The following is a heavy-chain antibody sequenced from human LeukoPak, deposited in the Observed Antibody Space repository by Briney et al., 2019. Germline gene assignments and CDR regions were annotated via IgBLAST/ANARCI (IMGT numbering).Heavy chain of an antibody. V-gene: IGHV1-69*04. CDR3: ARAPLRSGSYPFDY. Sequence: SVKVSCKASGGTISSYAISWVRQAPGQGLEWMGRIIPILGIANYAQKFQGRVTITADKSTSTAYMELSSLRSEDTAVYYCARAPLRSGSYPFDYWGQGTLVTVSS. CDR1: GGTISSYA. D-gene: IGHD3-10*01. CDR2: IIPILGIA. J-gene: IGHJ4*02.